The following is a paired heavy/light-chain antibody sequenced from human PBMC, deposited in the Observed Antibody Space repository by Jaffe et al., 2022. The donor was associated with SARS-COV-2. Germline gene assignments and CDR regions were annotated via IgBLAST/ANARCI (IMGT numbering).Light chain of an antibody. V-gene: IGKV1-39*01. Sequence: DIQMTQSPSSLSASVGDRVTITCRASQGISSYVNWYQQQPGKAPKLIIYAATTLQGGVPSRFSGSESGTDFTLIISSLQPEDFATYYCQQSYSTPYTFGQGTSLQIK. J-gene: IGKJ2*01. CDR1: QGISSY. CDR3: QQSYSTPYT. CDR2: AAT.
Heavy chain of an antibody. V-gene: IGHV4-34*01. CDR3: ARGRHCGTGGCYFKNFQV. J-gene: IGHJ1*01. CDR1: GGSFNGYY. D-gene: IGHD2-8*02. CDR2: ISHSGST. Sequence: QLQQWGEGLLTPSDDLSLTCVVYGGSFNGYYFSWIRQSPSKGLEWIGEISHSGSTNFNPSLKSRVTMSVDTSKMQISLKLTSVTAADTAVYYCARGRHCGTGGCYFKNFQVWGQGTQVTVSS.